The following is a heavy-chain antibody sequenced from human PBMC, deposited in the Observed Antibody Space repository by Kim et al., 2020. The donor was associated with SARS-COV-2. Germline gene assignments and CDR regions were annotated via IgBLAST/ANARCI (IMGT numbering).Heavy chain of an antibody. Sequence: GGSLRLSCAASGFTFSSYAMSWVRQAPGKGLQWVSGISGRGGGSTSYADSVKGRFTTSRDTSKNTLYLQMNSLSVEDTALYYCANDPYTSGWYRAGDSWGQGTLVTVSS. V-gene: IGHV3-23*01. CDR2: ISGRGGGST. D-gene: IGHD6-19*01. CDR1: GFTFSSYA. J-gene: IGHJ4*02. CDR3: ANDPYTSGWYRAGDS.